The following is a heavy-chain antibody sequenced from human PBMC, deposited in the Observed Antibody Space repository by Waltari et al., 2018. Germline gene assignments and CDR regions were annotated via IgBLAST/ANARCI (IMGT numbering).Heavy chain of an antibody. D-gene: IGHD3-22*01. CDR2: IYPGDSAT. Sequence: EVQLVQSGAEVKKPGESLKISCKGSGYSFTSYWIGWVRQMPGKGLEWMGIIYPGDSATRYSPSFQGQVTISADKAISTAYLQWSSLKASDTAMYSCARRLPRITMTANDAFDIWGQGTMVTVSS. V-gene: IGHV5-51*03. CDR1: GYSFTSYW. J-gene: IGHJ3*02. CDR3: ARRLPRITMTANDAFDI.